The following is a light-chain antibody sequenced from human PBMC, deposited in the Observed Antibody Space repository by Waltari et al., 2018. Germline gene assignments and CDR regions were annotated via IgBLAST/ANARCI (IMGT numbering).Light chain of an antibody. J-gene: IGKJ4*01. CDR2: ATY. CDR3: QQSYSLLRLT. Sequence: DIQMTQSPSYLSASVGDTVTITCRASQSINNYLTWYQQKPGKAPILLIYATYTLQSVVPSRFSGSGSGTDFTLTISNLQPEDFATYYCQQSYSLLRLTFGGGTKVDIK. CDR1: QSINNY. V-gene: IGKV1-39*01.